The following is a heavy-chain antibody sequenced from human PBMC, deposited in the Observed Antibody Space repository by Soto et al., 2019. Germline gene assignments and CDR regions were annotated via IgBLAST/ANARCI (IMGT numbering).Heavy chain of an antibody. J-gene: IGHJ6*02. V-gene: IGHV1-46*01. D-gene: IGHD2-15*01. CDR2: INPSGGST. CDR3: ARDRVGRGNYYYGMDV. CDR1: GYTFTSFV. Sequence: ASVKVSCKASGYTFTSFVMHWVRQAPGQGLEWMGIINPSGGSTSYAQKFQGRVTMTRDTSTSTVYMELSSLRSEDTAVYYCARDRVGRGNYYYGMDVWGQGTTVTV.